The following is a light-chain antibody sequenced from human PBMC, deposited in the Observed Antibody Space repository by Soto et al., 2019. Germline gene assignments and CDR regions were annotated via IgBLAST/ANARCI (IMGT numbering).Light chain of an antibody. CDR1: QNVAIY. Sequence: ETVLTQSPTTLSLSPGDRASLSCRASQNVAIYLAWYQQKPGQAPRLLIYDASNRATGIPARFSGSGSGTDFTLTIDSLESEDFAVYYCQQRSSSITFGQGTRLEIK. V-gene: IGKV3-11*01. CDR3: QQRSSSIT. CDR2: DAS. J-gene: IGKJ5*01.